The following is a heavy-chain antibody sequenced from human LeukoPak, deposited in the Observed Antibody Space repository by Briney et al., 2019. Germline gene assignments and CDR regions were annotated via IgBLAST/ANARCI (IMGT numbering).Heavy chain of an antibody. CDR3: ARDSCSGGSCYSGMDY. J-gene: IGHJ4*02. V-gene: IGHV3-66*01. CDR1: GFTVSSNY. Sequence: PGGSLRLSCAASGFTVSSNYMSWVRQAPGKGLEWVSVIYSGGSTYYADSVKGRFTISRDNSKNTLYLQMNSLRAEDTAVYYCARDSCSGGSCYSGMDYWGQGTLVTVSS. D-gene: IGHD2-15*01. CDR2: IYSGGST.